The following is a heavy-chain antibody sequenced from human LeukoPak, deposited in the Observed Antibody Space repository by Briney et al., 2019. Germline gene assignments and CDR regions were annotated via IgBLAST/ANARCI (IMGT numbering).Heavy chain of an antibody. D-gene: IGHD2-21*02. CDR1: GASMSGYY. J-gene: IGHJ4*02. V-gene: IGHV4-59*01. Sequence: SETLSLTCTVSGASMSGYYWTWIRQPPGKGLEWIGYIYNSGSTNYNPSLKSRVTMSVDTSKNQFSLKVTSVTPADTAVYYCARGRGVVTAFDSWGQGTLVSVSS. CDR2: IYNSGST. CDR3: ARGRGVVTAFDS.